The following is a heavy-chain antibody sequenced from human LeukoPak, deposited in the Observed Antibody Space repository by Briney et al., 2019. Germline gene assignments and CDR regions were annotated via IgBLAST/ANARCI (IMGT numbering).Heavy chain of an antibody. CDR1: GYTFTSYG. CDR3: AREEAYGDYYYYYYYMDV. D-gene: IGHD4-17*01. CDR2: INPSGGST. V-gene: IGHV1-46*01. Sequence: GASVKVSCKASGYTFTSYGISWVRQAPGQGLEWMGIINPSGGSTSYAQKFQGRVTMTRDMSTSTVYMELSSLRSEDTAVYYCAREEAYGDYYYYYYYMDVWGKGTTVTVSS. J-gene: IGHJ6*03.